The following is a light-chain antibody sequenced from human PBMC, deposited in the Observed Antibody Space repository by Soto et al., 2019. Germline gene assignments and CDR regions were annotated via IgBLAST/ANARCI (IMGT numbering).Light chain of an antibody. Sequence: DIRMTQSPSSLSASVGDRVTIACRASQSIDTHLNWYQQHPGKAPNALIYEASNLQSGVPSRFSGSGFGTDFTLTISGLQPDDSATDYCQQTYSPPATFGQGTKVEIK. CDR2: EAS. CDR1: QSIDTH. CDR3: QQTYSPPAT. V-gene: IGKV1-39*01. J-gene: IGKJ1*01.